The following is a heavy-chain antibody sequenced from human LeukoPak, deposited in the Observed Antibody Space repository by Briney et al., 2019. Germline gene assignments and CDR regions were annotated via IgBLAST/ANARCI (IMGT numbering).Heavy chain of an antibody. CDR2: IFPADPDT. CDR1: GYTFTSYG. D-gene: IGHD6-19*01. J-gene: IGHJ4*02. Sequence: ASVKVSCKASGYTFTSYGISWVRQMPGKGLEWMGIIFPADPDTRYSPSFQGQITISADKSISTAYLQWSSLKASDTAMYYCARRHRRNSASYGQFDYWGQGTLVTVSS. CDR3: ARRHRRNSASYGQFDY. V-gene: IGHV5-51*01.